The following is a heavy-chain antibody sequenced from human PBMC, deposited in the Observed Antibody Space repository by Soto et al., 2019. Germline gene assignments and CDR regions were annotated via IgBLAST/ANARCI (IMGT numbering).Heavy chain of an antibody. V-gene: IGHV3-23*01. Sequence: GGSLRLSCAASGFTFSSYAMSWVRQAPGKGLEWVSAISGSGGSTYYADSVKGRFTISRDNSKNTLYLQMNSLRAEDTAVYYCAKDDEVRYFDWFLGGDDWGQGTLVTVSS. CDR2: ISGSGGST. J-gene: IGHJ4*02. CDR3: AKDDEVRYFDWFLGGDD. D-gene: IGHD3-9*01. CDR1: GFTFSSYA.